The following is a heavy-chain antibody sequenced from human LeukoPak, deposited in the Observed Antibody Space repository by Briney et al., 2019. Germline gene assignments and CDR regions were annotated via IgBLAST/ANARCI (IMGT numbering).Heavy chain of an antibody. D-gene: IGHD2-15*01. CDR3: ARGYCSGGSCYRHNWFDP. J-gene: IGHJ5*02. V-gene: IGHV4-61*02. Sequence: SETLSLTCAVSGGSISSGGYYWSWIRQPAGKGLEWIGRIYTSGSTNYNPSLKSRVTISVDTSKNQFSLKLSSVTAADTAVYYCARGYCSGGSCYRHNWFDPWGQGTLVTVSS. CDR2: IYTSGST. CDR1: GGSISSGGYY.